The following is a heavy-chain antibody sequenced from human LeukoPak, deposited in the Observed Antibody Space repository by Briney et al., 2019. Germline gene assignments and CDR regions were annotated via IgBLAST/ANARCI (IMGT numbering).Heavy chain of an antibody. Sequence: ASVKVSCKASGYSFTDYYMHWVRQAPGHGLEWMGSINPETGGTNYARKFQGRVTMTTDTTISTAYMQLSRLRSDDTAVYYCASGLNSRSSSCWGQGTRVTVSS. CDR1: GYSFTDYY. J-gene: IGHJ4*02. V-gene: IGHV1-2*02. D-gene: IGHD6-13*01. CDR2: INPETGGT. CDR3: ASGLNSRSSSC.